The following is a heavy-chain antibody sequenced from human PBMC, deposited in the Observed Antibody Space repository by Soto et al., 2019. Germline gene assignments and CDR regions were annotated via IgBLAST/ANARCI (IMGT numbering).Heavy chain of an antibody. CDR2: ISYDGSNK. Sequence: QVQLVESGGGVVQPGRSLRLSCAASGFTFSSYAMHWVRQAPGKGLEWVAVISYDGSNKYYADSVKGRFTISRDNSKNTLYLQMNSLRAEDTAVYYCARDNWKWDQRLDYWGQGTLVTVSS. CDR1: GFTFSSYA. D-gene: IGHD1-20*01. V-gene: IGHV3-30-3*01. J-gene: IGHJ4*02. CDR3: ARDNWKWDQRLDY.